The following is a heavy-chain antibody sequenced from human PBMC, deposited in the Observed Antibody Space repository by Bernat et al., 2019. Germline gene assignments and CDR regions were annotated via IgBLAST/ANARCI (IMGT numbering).Heavy chain of an antibody. CDR2: IYPGDSDT. Sequence: EVQLVQSGAEVKKPVESLKISCQASGYIFPNNWIGWVRQMPGKGLERVGDIYPGDSDTRYSPSFQGHVTISADTSISTAYLQWSSMKAPDTAIYYCARQYCTTNTCSNYSSMDVWGKGTTVTVSS. CDR1: GYIFPNNW. CDR3: ARQYCTTNTCSNYSSMDV. J-gene: IGHJ6*03. V-gene: IGHV5-51*01. D-gene: IGHD2-8*01.